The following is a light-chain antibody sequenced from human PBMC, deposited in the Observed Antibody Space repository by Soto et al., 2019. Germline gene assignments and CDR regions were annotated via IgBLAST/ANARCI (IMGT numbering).Light chain of an antibody. Sequence: DIKMTQSPSTLSASVGDRVTITCRASQTISTWLAWYQQKPGRAPKLLIYKASSLESGVPSRFSGSGYGTEFTLTISSLQPDDFATYYCQQYNSYWTFGQGTK. CDR2: KAS. V-gene: IGKV1-5*03. CDR1: QTISTW. CDR3: QQYNSYWT. J-gene: IGKJ1*01.